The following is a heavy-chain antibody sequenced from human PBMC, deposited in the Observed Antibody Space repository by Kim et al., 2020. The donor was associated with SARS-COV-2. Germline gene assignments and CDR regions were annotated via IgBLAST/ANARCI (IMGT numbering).Heavy chain of an antibody. D-gene: IGHD6-6*01. CDR3: AGDLSSPFNLEY. J-gene: IGHJ4*02. CDR1: GFTVSNNY. CDR2: IYSTDSE. V-gene: IGHV3-53*01. Sequence: GGSLRLSCAASGFTVSNNYMSWVRQAPGKGLEWVSVIYSTDSENYDAPLKGGFFISSENSKNTLFFQLNSLRAADTAVYFCAGDLSSPFNLEYWGQGTL.